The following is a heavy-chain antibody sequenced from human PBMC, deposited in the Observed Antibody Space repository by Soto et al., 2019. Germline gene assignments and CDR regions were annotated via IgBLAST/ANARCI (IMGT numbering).Heavy chain of an antibody. V-gene: IGHV1-69*02. CDR2: IIPILGIA. CDR1: GGTFSSYT. D-gene: IGHD2-21*01. J-gene: IGHJ4*02. CDR3: ASENSHLDY. Sequence: QVQLVQSGAEVKKPGSSVKVSCKASGGTFSSYTISWVRQAPGQGLEWMGRIIPILGIANYAQKFQGRVTITADKSTSTAYMEMTSLISEDTAVYYCASENSHLDYWGQGTLVTVSS.